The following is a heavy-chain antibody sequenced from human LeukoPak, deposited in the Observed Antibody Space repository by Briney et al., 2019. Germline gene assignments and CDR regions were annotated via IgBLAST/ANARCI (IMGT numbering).Heavy chain of an antibody. J-gene: IGHJ5*02. CDR3: ARLPTGYPNWFDA. CDR2: MSYGGNS. D-gene: IGHD3-9*01. V-gene: IGHV4-39*01. Sequence: SETLSRTCTVSGGSIISTHTYWGWIRQPPGKGLEWIGCMSYGGNSFYTPSLKSRVTISLDASRSQFSLKLDSVTATDTAVYHCARLPTGYPNWFDAWGQGTLVTVSS. CDR1: GGSIISTHTY.